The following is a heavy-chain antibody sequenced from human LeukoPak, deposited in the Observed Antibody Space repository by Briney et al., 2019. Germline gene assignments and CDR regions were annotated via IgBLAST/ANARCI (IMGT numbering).Heavy chain of an antibody. CDR2: FDPDNDKT. V-gene: IGHV1-24*01. Sequence: ASVEVSCKVSGYTLTELSMHWVRQAPGKGLEWMGRFDPDNDKTIYAQKFQGRVTMTEDTSTDTAYMELSSLRSEDTAVYYCATLPVGATIFDYWGQGTLVTVSS. CDR3: ATLPVGATIFDY. D-gene: IGHD1-26*01. J-gene: IGHJ4*02. CDR1: GYTLTELS.